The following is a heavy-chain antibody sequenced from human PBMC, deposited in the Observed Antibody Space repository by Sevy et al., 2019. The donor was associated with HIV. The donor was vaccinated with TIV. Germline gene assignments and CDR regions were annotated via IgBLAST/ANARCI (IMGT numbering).Heavy chain of an antibody. CDR1: GFTFSSYN. D-gene: IGHD2-2*01. CDR2: ISGDSSHK. V-gene: IGHV3-21*01. J-gene: IGHJ4*02. CDR3: ARDLSIVVPAALAY. Sequence: GGSLRLSCAASGFTFSSYNMNWVRQAPGKGLEWVSSISGDSSHKNYADSVRGRFTISRDNAKNSLFLQINSLRAEDTALYYCARDLSIVVPAALAYWGPGTQVTVSS.